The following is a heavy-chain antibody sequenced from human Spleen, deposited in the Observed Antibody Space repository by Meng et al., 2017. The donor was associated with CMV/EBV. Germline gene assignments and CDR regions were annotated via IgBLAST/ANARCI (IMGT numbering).Heavy chain of an antibody. CDR1: GFTFSSYS. D-gene: IGHD3-22*01. CDR2: ISSSNDYI. CDR3: AKDGGYDSSGYYYRAFDI. Sequence: GESLKISCAASGFTFSSYSMNWVRQAPGKGLEWVSFISSSNDYIYYADSVKGRFTISRDNSKNTLYLQMNSLRAEDTAVYYCAKDGGYDSSGYYYRAFDIWGQGTMVTVSS. J-gene: IGHJ3*02. V-gene: IGHV3-21*04.